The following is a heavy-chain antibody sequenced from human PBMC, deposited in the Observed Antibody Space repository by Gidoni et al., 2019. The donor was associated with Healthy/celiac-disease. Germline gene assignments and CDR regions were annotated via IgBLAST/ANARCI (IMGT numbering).Heavy chain of an antibody. J-gene: IGHJ3*02. CDR2: IYPGESDT. Sequence: EVQLLQSGAEVTKPGESLKISCKGSGYSFTSYWIGWVRQMPGKGLEWMGIIYPGESDTRYSPSFQGQVTIAADKSISTAYLQWSSLKASDTAMYYCARRQAVTTWWSDAFDIWGQGTMVTVSS. V-gene: IGHV5-51*01. CDR3: ARRQAVTTWWSDAFDI. D-gene: IGHD4-17*01. CDR1: GYSFTSYW.